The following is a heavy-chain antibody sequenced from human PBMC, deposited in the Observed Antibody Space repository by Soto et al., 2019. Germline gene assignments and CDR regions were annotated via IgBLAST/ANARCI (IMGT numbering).Heavy chain of an antibody. Sequence: QVHLVQSGAEVMKPGASVKVSCKGSGYGFTTYGITWVRQAPGQGLEWMAWISAHNGNTNYAQKLQSRVSVTRNTSTSTASMELRSHRSDDTAVYYCARWWYGDYWGQGALVTVSS. CDR1: GYGFTTYG. D-gene: IGHD2-15*01. V-gene: IGHV1-18*01. CDR3: ARWWYGDY. CDR2: ISAHNGNT. J-gene: IGHJ4*02.